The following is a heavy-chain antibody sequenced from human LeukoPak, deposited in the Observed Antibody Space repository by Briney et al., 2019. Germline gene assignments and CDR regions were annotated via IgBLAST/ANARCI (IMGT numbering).Heavy chain of an antibody. CDR3: ARDHPLGVTGDY. J-gene: IGHJ4*02. V-gene: IGHV1-2*02. CDR2: INPNSGGT. Sequence: GASVKVSCKASGYTFTGYYMHWVRQAPGQGLEWMGWINPNSGGTNYAQKFQGRVTMTRDTSISTAYMELSRLRSDDTAVYYRARDHPLGVTGDYWGQGTLVTVSS. D-gene: IGHD1-26*01. CDR1: GYTFTGYY.